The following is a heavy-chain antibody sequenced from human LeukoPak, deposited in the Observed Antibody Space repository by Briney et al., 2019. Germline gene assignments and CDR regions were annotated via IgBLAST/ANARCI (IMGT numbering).Heavy chain of an antibody. CDR1: GGSISSRDYS. V-gene: IGHV4-30-2*01. Sequence: SETLSLTCAVSGGSISSRDYSWNWIRQPPGKGLEWIGSVYHGGTTYYNPSLKSRVSISEDRSNNQFFLKLSSVTAADTAMYFCARSSRGNYFDSWGEGTLVTVSS. CDR2: VYHGGTT. CDR3: ARSSRGNYFDS. D-gene: IGHD6-25*01. J-gene: IGHJ4*02.